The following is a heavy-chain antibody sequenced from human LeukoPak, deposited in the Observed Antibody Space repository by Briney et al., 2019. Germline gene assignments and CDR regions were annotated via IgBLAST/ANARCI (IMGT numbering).Heavy chain of an antibody. J-gene: IGHJ4*02. V-gene: IGHV3-33*01. D-gene: IGHD6-13*01. CDR1: GFIFRSYG. Sequence: GGSLRLSCAASGFIFRSYGMHWVRQAPGKGLEWVAVIWYDGSNKDYADSVKGRFTISRDNSKNTLYLQMNTLRAEDTAVYYCARIRGYYFDYWGQGTLVTVSS. CDR3: ARIRGYYFDY. CDR2: IWYDGSNK.